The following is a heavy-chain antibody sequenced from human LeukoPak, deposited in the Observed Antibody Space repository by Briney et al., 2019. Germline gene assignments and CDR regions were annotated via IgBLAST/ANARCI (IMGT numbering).Heavy chain of an antibody. CDR3: ARVRGLWLRYYYYYMDV. CDR2: ISSSGSTI. J-gene: IGHJ6*03. CDR1: GFTFSSYE. V-gene: IGHV3-48*03. Sequence: GGSLRLSCAASGFTFSSYEMNWVRQAPGKGLEWVSYISSSGSTIYYADSVKGRFTISRDNAKNSLYLQMNSLRAEDTAVYYCARVRGLWLRYYYYYMDVWGKGTTVTISS. D-gene: IGHD5-18*01.